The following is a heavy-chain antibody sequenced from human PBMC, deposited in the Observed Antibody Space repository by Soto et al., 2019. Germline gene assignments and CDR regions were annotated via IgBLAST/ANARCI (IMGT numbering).Heavy chain of an antibody. CDR2: IYYNGNT. CDR3: ARDRGGYNFDY. CDR1: GGSVSSSSYY. V-gene: IGHV4-61*01. D-gene: IGHD5-12*01. Sequence: PSETLSLTCTVSGGSVSSSSYYWNWIRQPPGKRLEWVGYIYYNGNTNYNPSLKSRVTISVDTSKNQFSLKLSSVTAADTAVYYCARDRGGYNFDYWGQGTLVTVSS. J-gene: IGHJ4*02.